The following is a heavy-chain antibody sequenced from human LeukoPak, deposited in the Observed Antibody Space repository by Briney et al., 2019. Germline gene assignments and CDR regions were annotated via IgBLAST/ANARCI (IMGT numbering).Heavy chain of an antibody. CDR2: FSGSGGTT. J-gene: IGHJ6*03. V-gene: IGHV3-23*01. Sequence: QPGGSLRLSCAASGFTFSNYAMNWVRQAPGRGLEWVSGFSGSGGTTYYADSVKGRFTISRDKSKNTLYLQMNSLRVEDTAVYYCANGNRCTSPNCLGYYYFYMDVWGKGTTVTVSS. D-gene: IGHD2-8*01. CDR3: ANGNRCTSPNCLGYYYFYMDV. CDR1: GFTFSNYA.